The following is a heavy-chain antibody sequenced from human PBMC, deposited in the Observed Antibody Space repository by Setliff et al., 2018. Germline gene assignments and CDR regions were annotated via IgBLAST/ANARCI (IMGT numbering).Heavy chain of an antibody. V-gene: IGHV3-72*01. CDR2: RFYTGPGSLT. J-gene: IGHJ3*02. Sequence: SLLLSFSFSFFPFLYSYMDFVLLSPVNVLEWLFLRFYTGPGSLTISSSSVAGRFAVSRDGSKNSLYLQMNSLKAEDTAVYYCARAAAPDWRAFDIWGQGTVVTVS. CDR3: ARAAAPDWRAFDI. CDR1: FFPFLYSY. D-gene: IGHD2-21*01.